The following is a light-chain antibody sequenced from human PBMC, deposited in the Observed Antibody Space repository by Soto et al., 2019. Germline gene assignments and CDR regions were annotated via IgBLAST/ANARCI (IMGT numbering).Light chain of an antibody. Sequence: EIVLTQSPATLSFSPGERATLSCRASQSVSSYLAWYQQKPGQAPRLLIYDASNRATGIPARFSGSGSGTDFTLTISSLEPEDFAVYYCQQMYTFGQGTKLEIK. CDR2: DAS. CDR1: QSVSSY. J-gene: IGKJ2*01. V-gene: IGKV3-11*01. CDR3: QQMYT.